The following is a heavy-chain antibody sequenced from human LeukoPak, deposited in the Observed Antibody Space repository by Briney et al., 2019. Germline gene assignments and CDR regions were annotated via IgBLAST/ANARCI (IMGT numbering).Heavy chain of an antibody. D-gene: IGHD3-9*01. CDR2: ISGSGGST. CDR3: AKDLDLHYDIFLFDY. Sequence: GSLRLSCAASGFTFSSYAMSWVRQAPGKGLEWVSAISGSGGSTYYADSVKGRFTISRDNSKNTLYLQINSLRAEDTAVSYCAKDLDLHYDIFLFDYWGQGTLVTVSS. CDR1: GFTFSSYA. V-gene: IGHV3-23*01. J-gene: IGHJ4*02.